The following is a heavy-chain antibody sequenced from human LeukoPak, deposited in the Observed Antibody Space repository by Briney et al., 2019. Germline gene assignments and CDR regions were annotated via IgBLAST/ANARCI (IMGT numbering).Heavy chain of an antibody. J-gene: IGHJ5*02. CDR2: INPNSGGT. CDR1: GYTFTGYY. CDR3: AREKDGIAAAAMGGNWFDP. D-gene: IGHD6-13*01. V-gene: IGHV1-2*02. Sequence: ASVKVSCKASGYTFTGYYMHWVRQAPGQGLEWMGWINPNSGGTNYAQKFQGRVTMTRDTSISTAYMELSRLRSDDTAVYYCAREKDGIAAAAMGGNWFDPWGQGTLVTVSS.